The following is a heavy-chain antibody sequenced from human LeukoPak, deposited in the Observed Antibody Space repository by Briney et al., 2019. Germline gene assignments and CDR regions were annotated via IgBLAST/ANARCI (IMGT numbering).Heavy chain of an antibody. CDR1: GFTLSSYS. V-gene: IGHV3-48*04. CDR2: IDSDTYGNTI. D-gene: IGHD3-10*01. CDR3: ARGLYYYGSGNDAFDI. J-gene: IGHJ3*02. Sequence: GGSLRLSCAASGFTLSSYSMNWVRQAPGKGLEWISYIDSDTYGNTIYYPHTVKGRFTISRDNAKNSLYLQMNSLRAEDTAVYYCARGLYYYGSGNDAFDIWGQGTMVTVSS.